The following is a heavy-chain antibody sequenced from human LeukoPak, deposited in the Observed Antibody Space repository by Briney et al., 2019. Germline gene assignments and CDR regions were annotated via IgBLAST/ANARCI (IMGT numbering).Heavy chain of an antibody. CDR1: GFTFSSYS. V-gene: IGHV3-48*01. Sequence: HAGGSLRLSCAASGFTFSSYSMNWVRQAPGKGLEWVSYISSSSSTIYYADSVKGRFTISRDNAKNSLYLQMNSLRAEDTAVYYCARSGGAARSHWGQGTLVTVSS. D-gene: IGHD6-6*01. J-gene: IGHJ4*02. CDR2: ISSSSSTI. CDR3: ARSGGAARSH.